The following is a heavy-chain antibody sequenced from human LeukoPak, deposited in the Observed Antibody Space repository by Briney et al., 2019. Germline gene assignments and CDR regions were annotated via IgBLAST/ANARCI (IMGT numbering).Heavy chain of an antibody. CDR1: GFPLSETA. D-gene: IGHD3-22*01. CDR2: ITRGGSP. Sequence: GRTPRLSHVASGFPLSETAMAWVRQAPGKGPGWLSVITRGGSPYYAASVTGRFPISRDHARNTVYLQLNSLRHEDTALYYCAKDHLKYASDNRGSFDYWGQGTLVTVSS. V-gene: IGHV3-23*01. CDR3: AKDHLKYASDNRGSFDY. J-gene: IGHJ4*02.